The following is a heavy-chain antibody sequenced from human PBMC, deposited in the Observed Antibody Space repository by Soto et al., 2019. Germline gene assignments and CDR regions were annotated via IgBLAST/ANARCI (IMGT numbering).Heavy chain of an antibody. CDR1: GFTFSSYG. CDR3: AREEEYSYGGYYYYGMDV. J-gene: IGHJ6*02. CDR2: IWHDGSNK. V-gene: IGHV3-33*01. Sequence: GGSLRLSCAASGFTFSSYGMHWVRQAPGKGLEWVAVIWHDGSNKYYADSVKGRFTISRDNSKNTLYLQMNSLRAEDTAVYYCAREEEYSYGGYYYYGMDVWGQGTTVTVSS. D-gene: IGHD5-18*01.